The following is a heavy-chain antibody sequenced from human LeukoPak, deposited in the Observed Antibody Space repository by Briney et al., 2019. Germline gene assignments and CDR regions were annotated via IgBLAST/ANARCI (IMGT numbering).Heavy chain of an antibody. Sequence: ASVKVSCKXSGYTFTGYYMHWVRQAPGQGLEWMGWINPNSGGTNYAQKFQGRVTMTRDTSISTAYMELSRLRSDDTAVYYCARGLRYCSSTSCYGIDYWGQGTLVTVSS. J-gene: IGHJ4*02. CDR2: INPNSGGT. V-gene: IGHV1-2*02. CDR1: GYTFTGYY. CDR3: ARGLRYCSSTSCYGIDY. D-gene: IGHD2-2*01.